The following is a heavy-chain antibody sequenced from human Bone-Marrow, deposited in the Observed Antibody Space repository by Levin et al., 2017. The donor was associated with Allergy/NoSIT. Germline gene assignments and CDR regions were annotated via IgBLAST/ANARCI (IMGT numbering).Heavy chain of an antibody. J-gene: IGHJ4*02. CDR2: MNPNSGNT. CDR1: GYTFTSYD. V-gene: IGHV1-8*01. CDR3: ARLQNDYGDYALDY. Sequence: ASVKVSCKASGYTFTSYDINWVRQATGQGLEWMGWMNPNSGNTGYAQKFQGRVTMTRNTSISTAYMELSSLRSEDTAVYYCARLQNDYGDYALDYWGQGTLVTVSS. D-gene: IGHD4-17*01.